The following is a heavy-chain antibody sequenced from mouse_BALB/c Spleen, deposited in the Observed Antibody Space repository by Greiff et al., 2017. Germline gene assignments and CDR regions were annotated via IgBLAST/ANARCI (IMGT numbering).Heavy chain of an antibody. CDR1: GYTFTSYW. CDR3: ARWIFT. V-gene: IGHV1S26*01. CDR2: INPSTGYT. J-gene: IGHJ4*01. Sequence: QVQLQQSGPELVKPGALVKISCKASGYTFTSYWMHWVKQRPGQGLEWIGYINPSTGYTEYNQKFKDKATLTADKSSSTAYMQLSSLTSEDSAVYYCARWIFTWGQGTSVTVSS.